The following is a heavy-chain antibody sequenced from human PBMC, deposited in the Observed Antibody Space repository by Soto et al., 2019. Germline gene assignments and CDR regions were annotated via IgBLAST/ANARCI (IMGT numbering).Heavy chain of an antibody. D-gene: IGHD6-13*01. V-gene: IGHV3-21*01. CDR1: EFTCSSYI. J-gene: IGHJ4*02. Sequence: PGGSMIVSCGAAEFTCSSYIMNWVRKAPGKGLEWVSSISSSSSYIYYADSVKGRFTISRDNAKNSLYLQMNSLRAEDTAVYYCARDHHPGYSSSYRSNWGQGTLVTVSS. CDR2: ISSSSSYI. CDR3: ARDHHPGYSSSYRSN.